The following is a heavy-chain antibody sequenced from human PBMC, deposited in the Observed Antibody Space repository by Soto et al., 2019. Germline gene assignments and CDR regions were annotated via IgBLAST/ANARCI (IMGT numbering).Heavy chain of an antibody. CDR2: IRSKAYGGTT. D-gene: IGHD3-10*01. J-gene: IGHJ4*02. CDR1: GFTFGDYA. CDR3: TRVLLLWFGEDKEFYDY. Sequence: GGSLRLSCTASGFTFGDYAMSWFRQAPGKGLEWVGFIRSKAYGGTTEYAASVKGRFTISRDDSKSIAYLQMNSLKTEDTAVYYCTRVLLLWFGEDKEFYDYWGQGTLVTVSS. V-gene: IGHV3-49*03.